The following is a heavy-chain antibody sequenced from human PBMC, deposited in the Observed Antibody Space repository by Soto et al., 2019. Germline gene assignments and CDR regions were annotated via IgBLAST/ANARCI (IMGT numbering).Heavy chain of an antibody. CDR1: GYSFTSYW. CDR2: IDPGDSYT. D-gene: IGHD3-22*01. CDR3: ARRHYYDSSGTLSYYGMDV. V-gene: IGHV5-10-1*01. Sequence: GESLKISCKGSGYSFTSYWISWVRQMPGKGLEWMGRIDPGDSYTNYSPSFQGHVTISADKSISTAYLQWSSLKASDTAMYYCARRHYYDSSGTLSYYGMDVWGQGTTVTVSS. J-gene: IGHJ6*02.